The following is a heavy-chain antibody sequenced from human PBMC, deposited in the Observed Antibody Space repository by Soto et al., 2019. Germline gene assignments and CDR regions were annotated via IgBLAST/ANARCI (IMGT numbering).Heavy chain of an antibody. CDR1: GFTFSSYS. J-gene: IGHJ6*02. D-gene: IGHD2-2*01. V-gene: IGHV3-21*01. Sequence: GGSLRLSCAASGFTFSSYSMNWVRQAPGKGLEWVSSISSSSSYIYYADSVKGRFTISRDNAKNSLYLQMNSLRAEDTAVYYCARDGRYCSSTSCYAHYYYGMDVWGQGTTVTVSS. CDR3: ARDGRYCSSTSCYAHYYYGMDV. CDR2: ISSSSSYI.